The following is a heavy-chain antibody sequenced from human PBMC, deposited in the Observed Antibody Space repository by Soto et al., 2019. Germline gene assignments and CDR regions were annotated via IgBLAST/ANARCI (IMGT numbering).Heavy chain of an antibody. V-gene: IGHV1-3*01. J-gene: IGHJ5*02. CDR1: GYTFTSYA. CDR3: ARSIVVVPAAPYNWFDP. CDR2: INAGNGNT. Sequence: EASVKVSCKASGYTFTSYAMHWVRQAPGQRPEWMGWINAGNGNTKYSQKFQGGVTITRDTSASTAYMELSSLRSEDTAVYYCARSIVVVPAAPYNWFDPWGQGTLVTVSS. D-gene: IGHD2-2*01.